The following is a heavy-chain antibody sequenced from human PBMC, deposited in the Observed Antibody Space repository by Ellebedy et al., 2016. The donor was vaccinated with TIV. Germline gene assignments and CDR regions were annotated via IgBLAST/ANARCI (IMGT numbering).Heavy chain of an antibody. CDR3: VTDGSYGDYLSPTHAFVF. V-gene: IGHV3-7*01. Sequence: GESLKISCAASGFSFRSYWMSWVRQAPGKGLEWVANIKQDGSEKYHVDSERGRFTISRDNARNALYLQMNSLTVEDTAVYYCVTDGSYGDYLSPTHAFVFWGQGTMVAVSS. CDR1: GFSFRSYW. CDR2: IKQDGSEK. D-gene: IGHD4-17*01. J-gene: IGHJ3*01.